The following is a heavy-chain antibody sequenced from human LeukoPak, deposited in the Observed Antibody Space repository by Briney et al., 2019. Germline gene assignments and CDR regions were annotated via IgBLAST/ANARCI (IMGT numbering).Heavy chain of an antibody. CDR3: ASILYGYGLDV. CDR1: GYTLINLS. V-gene: IGHV1-24*01. D-gene: IGHD2/OR15-2a*01. Sequence: ASVKVSCKVSGYTLINLSMHWVRQAPGKGLEWMGSSDPHQTNYARNFQGRLTMTEDTAADTAYMVLSSLRSEDTAVYYCASILYGYGLDVWGKGTTVTVSS. CDR2: SDPHQT. J-gene: IGHJ6*04.